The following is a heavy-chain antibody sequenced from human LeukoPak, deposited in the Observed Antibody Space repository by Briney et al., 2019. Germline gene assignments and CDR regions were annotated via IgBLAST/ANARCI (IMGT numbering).Heavy chain of an antibody. D-gene: IGHD1-1*01. J-gene: IGHJ6*03. V-gene: IGHV3-48*03. CDR3: ARATTGTDLKAYYYYYYMDV. CDR2: ISSSGSTI. CDR1: GFTFSSYE. Sequence: GGSLRLSCAASGFTFSSYEMNWVRQAPGKGLEWVSYISSSGSTIYYADSVKGRFTISRDNAKNSLYLQMNSLRAEDTAVYYCARATTGTDLKAYYYYYYMDVWGKGTTVTISS.